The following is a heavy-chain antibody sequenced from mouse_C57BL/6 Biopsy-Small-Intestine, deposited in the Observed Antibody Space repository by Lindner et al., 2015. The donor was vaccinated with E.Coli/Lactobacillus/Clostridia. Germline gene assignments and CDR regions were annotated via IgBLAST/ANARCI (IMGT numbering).Heavy chain of an antibody. CDR3: ARSYGSGGYFDV. V-gene: IGHV1-22*01. Sequence: VQLQESGPELVKPGTSVKMSCKASGYTFTDYNMRWVKQSHGQSLEWIGYINPKTEKPTYNQKFKDKVTLTVNKSASAAYMELRSLTSEDSAVYYCARSYGSGGYFDVWGTGTTVTVSS. D-gene: IGHD1-1*01. J-gene: IGHJ1*03. CDR2: INPKTEKP. CDR1: GYTFTDYN.